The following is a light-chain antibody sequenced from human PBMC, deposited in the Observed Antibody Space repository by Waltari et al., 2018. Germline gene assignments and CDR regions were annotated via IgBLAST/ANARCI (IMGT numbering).Light chain of an antibody. CDR1: SSNLGSNY. J-gene: IGLJ1*01. CDR2: RNN. V-gene: IGLV1-47*01. CDR3: AAWDDSLSGNYV. Sequence: QSVLTQPPPASGTPGQRVTISCSGSSSNLGSNYAYWSQQLPGTTPKLLIYRNNQRPSGVPDRFSGSKSGTSASLAISGLRSEDEADYYCAAWDDSLSGNYVFGTGTKVTVL.